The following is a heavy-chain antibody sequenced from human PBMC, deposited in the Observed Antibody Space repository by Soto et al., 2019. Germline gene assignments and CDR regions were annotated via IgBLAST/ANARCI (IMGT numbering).Heavy chain of an antibody. CDR3: ARGYGDYGYYYYYYMDV. Sequence: GGSLRLSCAASGFTFSSYSMNWVRQAPGKGLEWVSYISSSSSTIYYADSVKGRFTNSRDNAKNSLYLQMNSLRAEDTAVYYCARGYGDYGYYYYYYMDVWGKGTTVTVSS. J-gene: IGHJ6*03. CDR1: GFTFSSYS. CDR2: ISSSSSTI. V-gene: IGHV3-48*01. D-gene: IGHD4-17*01.